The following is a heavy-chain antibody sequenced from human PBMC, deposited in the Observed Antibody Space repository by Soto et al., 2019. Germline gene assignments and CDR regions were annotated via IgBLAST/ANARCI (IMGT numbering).Heavy chain of an antibody. CDR3: ARDYSSSASFRYGMDV. Sequence: SETLSLTCTVSGGSISSYYWSWIRQPPGKGLEWIGYVYYTGSTNYNPSLKSRVTISVDTSKNQFSLRLSSVTAADTAVYYCARDYSSSASFRYGMDVWGQGTTVTAP. D-gene: IGHD6-6*01. V-gene: IGHV4-59*01. J-gene: IGHJ6*02. CDR1: GGSISSYY. CDR2: VYYTGST.